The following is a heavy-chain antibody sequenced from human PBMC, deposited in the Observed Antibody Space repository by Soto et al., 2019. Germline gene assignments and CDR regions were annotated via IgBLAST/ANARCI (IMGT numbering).Heavy chain of an antibody. CDR3: ATFGPNTIFGVCH. CDR1: GGTFSSYA. CDR2: FDPEDGET. D-gene: IGHD3-3*01. Sequence: ASVKVSCKASGGTFSSYAISWVRQAPGKGLEWMGGFDPEDGETIYAQKFQGRVTMTEDTSTDTAYMELSSLRSEDTAVYYCATFGPNTIFGVCHWGQGTLVTVSS. V-gene: IGHV1-24*01. J-gene: IGHJ4*02.